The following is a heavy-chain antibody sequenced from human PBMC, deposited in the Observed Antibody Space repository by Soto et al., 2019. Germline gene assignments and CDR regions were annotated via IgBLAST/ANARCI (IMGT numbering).Heavy chain of an antibody. CDR1: GVSISSGDYY. CDR3: ARDGWQMVRGVSISGGMDV. J-gene: IGHJ6*02. V-gene: IGHV4-30-4*01. CDR2: ISYSGSA. Sequence: PXETLSLTCTVSGVSISSGDYYWSWIRQPPGKGLEWIGYISYSGSAYYNPSLKSRFTISIDTSKKQFSLNLRSVTAADTAVYYCARDGWQMVRGVSISGGMDVWGQGTTVTVSS. D-gene: IGHD3-10*01.